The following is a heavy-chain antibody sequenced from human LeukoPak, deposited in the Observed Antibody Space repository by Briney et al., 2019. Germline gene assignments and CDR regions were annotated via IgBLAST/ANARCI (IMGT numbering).Heavy chain of an antibody. J-gene: IGHJ4*02. Sequence: ASVKVSCKASGYTFTGYYIHWVRQAPGQGLEWMGWINPNSGGTIYAQKFQGWFTMTRDTSISTAYMELSRLRSDDTAVYYCARGDFIWFGEFRVIDYWGQGTLVTVSS. CDR2: INPNSGGT. CDR3: ARGDFIWFGEFRVIDY. V-gene: IGHV1-2*04. D-gene: IGHD3-10*01. CDR1: GYTFTGYY.